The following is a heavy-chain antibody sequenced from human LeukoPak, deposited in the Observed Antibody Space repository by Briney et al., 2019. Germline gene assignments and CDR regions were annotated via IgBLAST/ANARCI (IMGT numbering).Heavy chain of an antibody. CDR3: ARDVRHYYYMDV. CDR2: IYYSGST. CDR1: GGSISSYY. Sequence: RPSETLSLTCTVSGGSISSYYWSWIRQPPGKVLEWIGYIYYSGSTNYNPSLKSRVTISVDTSKNQFSLKLSSVTAADTAVYYCARDVRHYYYMDVWGKGTTVTVSS. J-gene: IGHJ6*03. V-gene: IGHV4-59*01.